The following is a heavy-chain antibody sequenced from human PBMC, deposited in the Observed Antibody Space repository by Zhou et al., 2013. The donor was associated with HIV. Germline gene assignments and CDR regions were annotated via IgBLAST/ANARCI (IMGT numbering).Heavy chain of an antibody. V-gene: IGHV1-69*11. J-gene: IGHJ3*02. CDR3: AGEAWGAFDM. CDR1: GDSFRSSP. CDR2: IIPILGTG. D-gene: IGHD7-27*01. Sequence: QVQLVQSGAEVKKPGSSVKVSCKASGDSFRSSPISWVRQAPGQGLEWMGGIIPILGTGNYAQRFQGRVTITADESTSTAYMELSSLTSEDTAVYYCAGEAWGAFDMWGQGTMVTVSS.